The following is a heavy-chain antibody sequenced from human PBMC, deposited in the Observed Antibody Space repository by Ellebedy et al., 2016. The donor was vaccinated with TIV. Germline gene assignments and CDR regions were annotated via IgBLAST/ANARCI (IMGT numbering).Heavy chain of an antibody. V-gene: IGHV4-59*01. CDR3: ARARGYSYGLDY. J-gene: IGHJ4*02. CDR1: GGSISSYY. CDR2: IYYSGST. D-gene: IGHD5-18*01. Sequence: GSLRLSXTVSGGSISSYYWGWIRQPPGKGLEWIGSIYYSGSTNYNPSLKSRVTISVDTSKNQFSLKLSSVTAADTAVYYCARARGYSYGLDYWGQGTLVTVSS.